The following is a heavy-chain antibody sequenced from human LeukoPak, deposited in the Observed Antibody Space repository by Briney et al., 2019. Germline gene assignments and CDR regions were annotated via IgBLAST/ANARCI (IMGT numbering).Heavy chain of an antibody. CDR1: GFTVNSNY. CDR3: ARVYRAVAGSGYYFDY. D-gene: IGHD6-19*01. CDR2: IYSGGST. V-gene: IGHV3-53*01. Sequence: PGGSLRLSCAASGFTVNSNYMSWVRQAPGKGLEWVSVIYSGGSTYYADSVKGRFTISRDNSKNTLSLQMNSLRAEDTAVYYCARVYRAVAGSGYYFDYWGQGTLVTVSS. J-gene: IGHJ4*02.